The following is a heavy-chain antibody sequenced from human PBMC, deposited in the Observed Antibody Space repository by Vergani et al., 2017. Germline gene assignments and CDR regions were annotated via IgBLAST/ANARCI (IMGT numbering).Heavy chain of an antibody. Sequence: QLQLQESGPGLVKPSETLSLTCTVSGGSISSSSYFWGWIRQPPGKGMEWIGSIYYSGSTYYNPSLKSRVTISVDTSKNQFSLKLSSVTAADTAVYDCARDPYSSSWPYYYGMDVWGQGTTVTVSS. V-gene: IGHV4-39*07. J-gene: IGHJ6*02. CDR3: ARDPYSSSWPYYYGMDV. D-gene: IGHD6-13*01. CDR2: IYYSGST. CDR1: GGSISSSSYF.